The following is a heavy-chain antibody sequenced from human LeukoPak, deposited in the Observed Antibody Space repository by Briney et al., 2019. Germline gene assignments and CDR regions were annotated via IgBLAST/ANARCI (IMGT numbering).Heavy chain of an antibody. CDR1: GYTFTCYY. V-gene: IGHV1-2*02. J-gene: IGHJ6*02. Sequence: ASVKVSCKASGYTFTCYYMHWVRQAPGQGLEWMGWINPNSGGTNYAQKFQGRVTMTRDTSISTAYMELSRLRSDDTAVYYCASRYGSGSYRSYYYYGMDVWGQGTTVTVSS. D-gene: IGHD3-10*01. CDR2: INPNSGGT. CDR3: ASRYGSGSYRSYYYYGMDV.